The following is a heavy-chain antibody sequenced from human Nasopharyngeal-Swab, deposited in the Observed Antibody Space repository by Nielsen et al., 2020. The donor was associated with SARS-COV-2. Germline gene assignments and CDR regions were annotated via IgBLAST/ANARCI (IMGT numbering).Heavy chain of an antibody. CDR3: ARDSKPGGGYYSLYYYNYYGMDV. V-gene: IGHV3-7*01. J-gene: IGHJ6*02. D-gene: IGHD3-22*01. CDR2: IKKDGSEK. Sequence: VRQAPGKGLEWVANIKKDGSEKYYVDSVKGRFTISRDNAKNSLYLQMNSLRAEDTAVYYCARDSKPGGGYYSLYYYNYYGMDVWGQGTTVTAP.